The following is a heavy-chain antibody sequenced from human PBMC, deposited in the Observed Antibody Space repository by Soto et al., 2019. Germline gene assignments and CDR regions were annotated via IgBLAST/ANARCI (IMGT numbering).Heavy chain of an antibody. D-gene: IGHD6-19*01. V-gene: IGHV4-4*02. CDR3: VRGPTSGWNA. Sequence: SKTLSLTYAVSGGSISNNSWWSWVRQSPGKGLEWIGEIHHSGSTNYNPSLKSRVTISVDKSKNQFSLNLGSVTAADTAVYYCVRGPTSGWNAWGQGTLVTVSS. CDR2: IHHSGST. J-gene: IGHJ5*02. CDR1: GGSISNNSW.